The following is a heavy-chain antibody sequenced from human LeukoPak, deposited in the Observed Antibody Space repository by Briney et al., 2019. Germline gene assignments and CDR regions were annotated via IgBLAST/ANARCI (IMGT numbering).Heavy chain of an antibody. CDR2: IYYSGST. Sequence: SETLSLTCTVSGGSISSYYWGWIRQPPGKGLEWGGDIYYSGSTNYNPSLKSRVTISVDTSKNQFSLKLSSVTAADTAVYYCARLGINYYGSGNGYFDYWGQGTLVTVSS. V-gene: IGHV4-59*01. J-gene: IGHJ4*02. D-gene: IGHD3-10*01. CDR3: ARLGINYYGSGNGYFDY. CDR1: GGSISSYY.